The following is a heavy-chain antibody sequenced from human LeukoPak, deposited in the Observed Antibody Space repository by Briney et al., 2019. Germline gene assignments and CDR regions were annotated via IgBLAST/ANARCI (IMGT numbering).Heavy chain of an antibody. V-gene: IGHV4-4*02. J-gene: IGHJ5*02. CDR2: IYHSGST. D-gene: IGHD6-19*01. CDR3: ARGRPSDWYRKWFDP. CDR1: DSSISAGNW. Sequence: SDTLSLTCAVSDSSISAGNWWSWVRQPPGKGLEWIGEIYHSGSTNYNPSLKSRVTISVDTSKNQFSLNLRSVTAADTAVYYCARGRPSDWYRKWFDPWGQGTLVTVSS.